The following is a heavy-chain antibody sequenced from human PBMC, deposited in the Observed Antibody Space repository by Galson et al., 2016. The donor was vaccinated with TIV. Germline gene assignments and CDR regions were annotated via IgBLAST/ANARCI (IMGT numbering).Heavy chain of an antibody. J-gene: IGHJ6*02. D-gene: IGHD3-10*01. V-gene: IGHV3-23*01. CDR2: ISSGGGVYT. CDR3: ARGSYFGLDV. CDR1: RFTDSRLSFSDYW. Sequence: SLRLSCAASRFTDSRLSFSDYWMTWVRQAPGKGLEWVSAISSGGGVYTHYADSVGGRFTISRDNSKNTLYLQMNSPRVEDTAVYYCARGSYFGLDVWGQGTTVTVAS.